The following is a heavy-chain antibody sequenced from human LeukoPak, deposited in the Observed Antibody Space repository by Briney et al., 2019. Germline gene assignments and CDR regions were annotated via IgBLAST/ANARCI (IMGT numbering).Heavy chain of an antibody. J-gene: IGHJ4*02. CDR3: AKRGVVIRVILVGFHKEAYYFDS. D-gene: IGHD3-22*01. CDR1: GITLINYG. V-gene: IGHV3-23*01. Sequence: GSLRLSCAVSGITLINYGMSWVRQAPGKGLEWVAGISDSGGRTNYADSVKGRFTISRDNPKNTIYLQMNSLRAEDTAVYFCAKRGVVIRVILVGFHKEAYYFDSWGQGALVTVSS. CDR2: ISDSGGRT.